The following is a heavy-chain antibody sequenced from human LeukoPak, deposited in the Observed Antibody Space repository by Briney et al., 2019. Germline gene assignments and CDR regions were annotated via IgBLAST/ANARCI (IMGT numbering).Heavy chain of an antibody. CDR1: GGSISSYY. CDR2: IYYSGST. J-gene: IGHJ4*02. Sequence: SETLSLTCTVSGGSISSYYWSWIRQPPGKGLEWIGYIYYSGSTNYNPSLKSRVTISVDTSKNQFSLKRSSVTAADTAVYYCARDQYDYVWGSFDCWGQGTLVTVSA. V-gene: IGHV4-59*01. CDR3: ARDQYDYVWGSFDC. D-gene: IGHD3-16*01.